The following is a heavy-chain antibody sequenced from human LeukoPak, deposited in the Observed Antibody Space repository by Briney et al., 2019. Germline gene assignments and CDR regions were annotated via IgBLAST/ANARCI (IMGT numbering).Heavy chain of an antibody. CDR2: IYSGGST. D-gene: IGHD6-19*01. V-gene: IGHV3-53*04. CDR3: ARVGSGWYFDY. CDR1: GFTVSSNY. Sequence: GGSPRLSCAASGFTVSSNYMSWVRQAPGKGLEWVSVIYSGGSTYYADSVKGRFTISRHNSKNTLYLQMNSLRAEDTAVYYCARVGSGWYFDYWGQGTLVTVSS. J-gene: IGHJ4*02.